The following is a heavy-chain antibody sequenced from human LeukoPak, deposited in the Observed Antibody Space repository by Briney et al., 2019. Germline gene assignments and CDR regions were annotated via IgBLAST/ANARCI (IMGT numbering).Heavy chain of an antibody. D-gene: IGHD3-3*01. Sequence: GGSLRLSCAASGFTFGSYSMNWVRQAPRKGLEWVSYISSSSSTIYYADSVKGRFTISRDNAKNSLYLQMNSLRAEDTAVYYCARNRSDFQHWGQGTLVTVSS. V-gene: IGHV3-48*01. CDR2: ISSSSSTI. J-gene: IGHJ1*01. CDR3: ARNRSDFQH. CDR1: GFTFGSYS.